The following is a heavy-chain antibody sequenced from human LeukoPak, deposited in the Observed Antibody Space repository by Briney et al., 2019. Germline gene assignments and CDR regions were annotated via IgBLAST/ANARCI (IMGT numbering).Heavy chain of an antibody. V-gene: IGHV3-30*18. CDR2: ISYDGSNK. CDR3: AKAVSVVVTAIHY. D-gene: IGHD2-21*02. J-gene: IGHJ4*02. CDR1: GFTFSSYA. Sequence: QTGGSLRLSCAASGFTFSSYAMHWVRQAPGKGLEWVAAISYDGSNKYYAESVKGRFTISRDNSKNTLYLQMNSLRAEDTAVYYCAKAVSVVVTAIHYWGQGTLVTVSS.